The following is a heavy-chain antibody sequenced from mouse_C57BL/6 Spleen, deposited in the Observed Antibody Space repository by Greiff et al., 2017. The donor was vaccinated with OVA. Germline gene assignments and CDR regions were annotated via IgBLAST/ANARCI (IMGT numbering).Heavy chain of an antibody. CDR1: GYTFTSYW. D-gene: IGHD1-1*01. Sequence: QVQLQQPGAELVRPGSSVKLTCKASGYTFTSYWMHWVKQRPIQGLEWIGNIDPSDSETHYNQKFKDKATLTADKSSSTAYMQLSSLTSEDSAVYYCARSYYYGSSYFFDYWGQGTTLTVSS. V-gene: IGHV1-52*01. CDR3: ARSYYYGSSYFFDY. J-gene: IGHJ2*01. CDR2: IDPSDSET.